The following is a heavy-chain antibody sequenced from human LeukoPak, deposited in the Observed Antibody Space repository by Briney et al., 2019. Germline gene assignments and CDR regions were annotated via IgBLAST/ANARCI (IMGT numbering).Heavy chain of an antibody. CDR1: GDSISSFH. J-gene: IGHJ6*03. CDR2: IYTSGST. CDR3: ARGGPPGYYYDYYMDV. V-gene: IGHV4-4*07. Sequence: SETLSLTCTVSGDSISSFHWSWIRQPAGKGLEWIGRIYTSGSTNFNPSLKSRVTISVDTSKNQFSLKMSSVTAADTAVYFCARGGPPGYYYDYYMDVWGKGTTVTISS.